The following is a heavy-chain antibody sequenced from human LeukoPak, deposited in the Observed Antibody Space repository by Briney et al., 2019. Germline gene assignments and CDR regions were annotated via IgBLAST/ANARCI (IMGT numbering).Heavy chain of an antibody. J-gene: IGHJ4*02. CDR3: ASAIAARHLAFDY. D-gene: IGHD6-6*01. Sequence: GESLKISCKGSGYSFTSYWIGWVRQMPGKGLEWMGIIYPGDSDTRYSPSFQGQVPISADKSISTAYLQWSSLKASDTAMYYCASAIAARHLAFDYWGQGTLVTVSS. V-gene: IGHV5-51*01. CDR2: IYPGDSDT. CDR1: GYSFTSYW.